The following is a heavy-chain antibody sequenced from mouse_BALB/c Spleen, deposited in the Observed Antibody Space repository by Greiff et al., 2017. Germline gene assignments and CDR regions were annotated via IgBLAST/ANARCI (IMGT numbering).Heavy chain of an antibody. V-gene: IGHV1-77*01. D-gene: IGHD2-1*01. CDR1: GYTFTDYY. J-gene: IGHJ4*01. Sequence: QVQLKESGAELARPGASVKLSCKASGYTFTDYYINWVKQRTGQGLEWIGEIYPGSGNTYYNEKFKGKATLTADKSSSTAYMQLSSLTSEDSAVYFCARGHYGNPRAMDDWGQGTSVTVSS. CDR3: ARGHYGNPRAMDD. CDR2: IYPGSGNT.